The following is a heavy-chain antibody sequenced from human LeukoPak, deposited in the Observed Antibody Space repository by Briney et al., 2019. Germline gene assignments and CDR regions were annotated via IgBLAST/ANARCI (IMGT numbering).Heavy chain of an antibody. Sequence: GGSVRLSCAASGFTFSNYAMTWVRQAPGKGLEWVSAISWSGGSTYYPDSVKGRFTISRDHFENSLYLLLNSLKAEDTATYYCARTRVGDTSGAGRYLDLWGQGPLVTVSS. CDR3: ARTRVGDTSGAGRYLDL. CDR1: GFTFSNYA. D-gene: IGHD1-26*01. V-gene: IGHV3-23*01. J-gene: IGHJ4*02. CDR2: ISWSGGST.